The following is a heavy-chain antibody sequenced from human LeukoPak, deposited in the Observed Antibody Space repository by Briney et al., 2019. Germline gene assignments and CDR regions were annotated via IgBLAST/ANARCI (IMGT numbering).Heavy chain of an antibody. CDR2: IYYSGST. CDR1: GGSISSYY. D-gene: IGHD3-22*01. Sequence: SETLSLTCTVSGGSISSYYWSWTRQPPGKGLEWIGYIYYSGSTNYNPSLKSRVTISVDTSKNQFSLKLSSVTAADTAVYYCAGADYYDSSYWFDPWGQGTLVTVSS. CDR3: AGADYYDSSYWFDP. V-gene: IGHV4-59*01. J-gene: IGHJ5*02.